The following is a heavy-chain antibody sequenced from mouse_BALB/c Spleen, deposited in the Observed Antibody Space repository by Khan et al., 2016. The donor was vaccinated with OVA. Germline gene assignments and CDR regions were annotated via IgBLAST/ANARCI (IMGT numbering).Heavy chain of an antibody. J-gene: IGHJ2*01. V-gene: IGHV5-9-3*01. CDR3: ARHEDYYGSRPYFDY. D-gene: IGHD1-1*01. Sequence: EVQLQESGGGLVKPGESLKLSCAASGLTFSRYSMSWVRQTPEKRLEWVASISSGGSYTYYPDNVKGRFTLSRDNANNNRYLHMSSLRSEDTAIYYCARHEDYYGSRPYFDYWGQGTTLTVSS. CDR1: GLTFSRYS. CDR2: ISSGGSYT.